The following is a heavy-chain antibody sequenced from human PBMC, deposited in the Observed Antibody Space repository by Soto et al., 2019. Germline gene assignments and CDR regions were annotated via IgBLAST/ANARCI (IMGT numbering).Heavy chain of an antibody. CDR3: ARVVIQNWFDP. CDR2: IYYSGST. J-gene: IGHJ5*02. Sequence: SETLSLTCTVSGGSISSGDYYWSWIRQPPGKGLEWIGYIYYSGSTYYNPSLKSRVTISVDTSKNQFSLKLSSVTAADTAVYYCARVVIQNWFDPWGQGTLVTVS. D-gene: IGHD5-18*01. V-gene: IGHV4-30-4*01. CDR1: GGSISSGDYY.